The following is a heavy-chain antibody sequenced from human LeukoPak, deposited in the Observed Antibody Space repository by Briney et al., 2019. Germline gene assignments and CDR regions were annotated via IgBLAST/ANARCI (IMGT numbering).Heavy chain of an antibody. J-gene: IGHJ4*02. CDR3: ARADSADYYDSGGSIDY. Sequence: ASVKVSCKASGGTFSTYHIHWVRQAPGQGLEWMGIINPSGGNTNYAQKFQGRVTMTTDTSTTTIYMELSSLRSDDMAVYYCARADSADYYDSGGSIDYWGQGTLVTVSS. CDR1: GGTFSTYH. CDR2: INPSGGNT. D-gene: IGHD3-22*01. V-gene: IGHV1-46*01.